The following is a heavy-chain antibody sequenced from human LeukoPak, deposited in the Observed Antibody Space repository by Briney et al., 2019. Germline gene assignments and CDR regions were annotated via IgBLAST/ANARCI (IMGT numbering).Heavy chain of an antibody. D-gene: IGHD3-16*01. CDR3: ARDTVSMGGAFDI. CDR2: IIPIFGTA. Sequence: GASVKVSCKASGYTFTSYGISWVRQAPGQGLEWMGGIIPIFGTANYAQKFQGRVTITADESTSTAYMELSSLRSEDTAVYYCARDTVSMGGAFDIWGQGTMVTVSS. V-gene: IGHV1-69*13. J-gene: IGHJ3*02. CDR1: GYTFTSYG.